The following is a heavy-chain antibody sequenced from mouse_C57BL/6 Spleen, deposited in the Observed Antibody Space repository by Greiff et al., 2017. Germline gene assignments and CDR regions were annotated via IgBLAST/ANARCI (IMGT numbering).Heavy chain of an antibody. CDR2: ISSGSSTI. CDR1: GFTFSDYG. J-gene: IGHJ3*01. Sequence: EVHLVESGGGLVKPGGSLKLSCAASGFTFSDYGMHWVRQAPEKGLEWVAYISSGSSTIYYADTVKGRFTISRDNAKNTLFLQMPSLRSEDTARYYCARELPFAYGGEGTLVTVSA. V-gene: IGHV5-17*01. CDR3: ARELPFAY.